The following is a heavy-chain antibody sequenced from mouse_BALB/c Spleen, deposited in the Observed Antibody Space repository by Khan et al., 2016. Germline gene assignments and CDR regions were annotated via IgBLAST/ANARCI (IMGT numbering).Heavy chain of an antibody. CDR2: INPGSGGT. CDR1: GYAFTNYL. CDR3: ARSYYVYGFSY. V-gene: IGHV1-54*01. J-gene: IGHJ3*01. D-gene: IGHD1-2*01. Sequence: QVQLQQSGAELVRPGTSVKVSCKASGYAFTNYLIEWIKQRPGQGLEWIGVINPGSGGTNYNEKFKDMATLTADKSSSTAYMQLSSLTSDDSAVYFFARSYYVYGFSYWGQVTLVTVSA.